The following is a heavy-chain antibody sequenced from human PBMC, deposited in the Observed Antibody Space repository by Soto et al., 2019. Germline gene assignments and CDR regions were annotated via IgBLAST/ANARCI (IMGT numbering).Heavy chain of an antibody. CDR1: GFTFSSYW. D-gene: IGHD2-2*01. CDR3: ARDLRAYCSSTSCYELGY. CDR2: INRDGSET. Sequence: QSGGSLRLSCAASGFTFSSYWMHWVRQGPGKGLVWVSRINRDGSETTYADSVKGRFTVSRDNAKDPLYLQMNSLRAEDTAVYYCARDLRAYCSSTSCYELGYWGQGTLVTVSS. V-gene: IGHV3-74*01. J-gene: IGHJ4*02.